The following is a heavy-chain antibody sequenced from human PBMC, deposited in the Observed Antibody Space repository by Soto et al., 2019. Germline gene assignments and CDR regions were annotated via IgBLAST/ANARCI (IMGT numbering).Heavy chain of an antibody. V-gene: IGHV1-69*06. CDR2: IIAIFGTA. CDR1: GGTFSSYA. Sequence: QVQLVQSGAEVKKPGSSVKVSCKASGGTFSSYAISWVRQAPGQGLEWMGGIIAIFGTANYAQKFQGRVTITADKSTSTAYMELSSLRSEDTVVYYCASTIVDTDRLFDYWGHGTLVTVSS. D-gene: IGHD5-18*01. CDR3: ASTIVDTDRLFDY. J-gene: IGHJ4*01.